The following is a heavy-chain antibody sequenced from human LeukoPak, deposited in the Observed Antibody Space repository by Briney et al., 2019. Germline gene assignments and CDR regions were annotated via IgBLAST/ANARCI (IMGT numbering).Heavy chain of an antibody. Sequence: SETPSLTCTVSGGSISSYYWSWIRQPPGKGLEWIGYIYYSGSTNYNPSLKSRVTISVDTSKNQFSLKLSSVTAADTAVYYCARDTIVVVPAATYYYYYGMDVWGRGTTVTVSS. V-gene: IGHV4-59*12. CDR2: IYYSGST. CDR3: ARDTIVVVPAATYYYYYGMDV. D-gene: IGHD2-2*01. CDR1: GGSISSYY. J-gene: IGHJ6*02.